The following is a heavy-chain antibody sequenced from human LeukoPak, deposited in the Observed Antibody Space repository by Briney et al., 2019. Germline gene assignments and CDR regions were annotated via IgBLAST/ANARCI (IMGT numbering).Heavy chain of an antibody. Sequence: PGRSLRLSCAASGFTFSNYCMHCVRQAPGKGLEWVAVISYDESNKYYADPVKGRFTISRDNSKNTLYLQMNSLRTEDTAVYYCAKARPAIAARVGYYYYGMDVWGQGTTVTVSS. D-gene: IGHD6-6*01. J-gene: IGHJ6*02. CDR2: ISYDESNK. V-gene: IGHV3-30*18. CDR3: AKARPAIAARVGYYYYGMDV. CDR1: GFTFSNYC.